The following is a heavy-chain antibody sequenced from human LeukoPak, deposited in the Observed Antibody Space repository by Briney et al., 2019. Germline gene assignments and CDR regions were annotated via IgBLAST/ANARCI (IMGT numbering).Heavy chain of an antibody. CDR3: ARASSGTQDAFDI. D-gene: IGHD1-26*01. Sequence: PGGSLRLSCAASGFTFSSYSMNWLRQAPGKGLEWGSSISYAGSVKGRFTISRDNAKNSVYLQMNSLRAEDTAVYYCARASSGTQDAFDIWGQGTMVTVSS. CDR1: GFTFSSYS. CDR2: IS. V-gene: IGHV3-21*01. J-gene: IGHJ3*02.